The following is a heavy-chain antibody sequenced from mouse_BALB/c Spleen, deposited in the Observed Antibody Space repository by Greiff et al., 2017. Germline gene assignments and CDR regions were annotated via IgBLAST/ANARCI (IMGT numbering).Heavy chain of an antibody. CDR1: GFTFSSYA. J-gene: IGHJ2*01. CDR3: ARDYDGYLDY. CDR2: ISSGGSYT. Sequence: EVQLVESGGGLVKPGGSLKLSCAASGFTFSSYAMSWVRQSPEKRLEWVAEISSGGSYTYYPDTVTGRFTISRDNAKNTLYLEMSSLRSEDTAMYYCARDYDGYLDYWGQGTTLTVSS. D-gene: IGHD2-3*01. V-gene: IGHV5-9-4*01.